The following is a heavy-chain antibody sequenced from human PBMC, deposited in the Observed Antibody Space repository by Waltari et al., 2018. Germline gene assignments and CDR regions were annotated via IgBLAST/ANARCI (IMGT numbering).Heavy chain of an antibody. CDR1: GGSISSSS. D-gene: IGHD3-22*01. Sequence: LQLQESGPGLVKPSETLSLTCTVSGGSISSSSYYWGWIRQPPGKGLEWVSSISSSSSYIYYADSVKGRFTISRDNAKNSLYLQMNSLRAEDTAVYYCARDPNYYDSSGPFDYWGQGTLVTVSS. CDR2: ISSSSSYI. CDR3: ARDPNYYDSSGPFDY. V-gene: IGHV3-21*01. J-gene: IGHJ4*02.